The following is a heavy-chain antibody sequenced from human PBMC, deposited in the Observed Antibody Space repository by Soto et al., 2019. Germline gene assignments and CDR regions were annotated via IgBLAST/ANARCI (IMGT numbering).Heavy chain of an antibody. D-gene: IGHD2-2*01. V-gene: IGHV4-34*01. J-gene: IGHJ5*02. CDR1: GGSFSGYY. Sequence: PSETLSLTCAVYGGSFSGYYWSWIRQPPGKGLEWIGEINHSGSTNYNPSLKSRVTISVDTSKNQFSLKLSSVTAADTAVYYCARGPGGPVVPAARRYWFDPWGQGTLVTVSS. CDR2: INHSGST. CDR3: ARGPGGPVVPAARRYWFDP.